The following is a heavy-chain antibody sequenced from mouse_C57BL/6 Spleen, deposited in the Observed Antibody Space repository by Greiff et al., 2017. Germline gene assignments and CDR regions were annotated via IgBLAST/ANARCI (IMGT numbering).Heavy chain of an antibody. CDR3: ASSPYAMDY. V-gene: IGHV1-82*01. J-gene: IGHJ4*01. Sequence: VQLQQSGPELVKPGASVKISCKASGYAFSSSWMNWVKQRPGKGLEWIGRIYPGDGDTNYNGKFKGKATLTADKSSSTAYMQLSSLTSEDSAVYFCASSPYAMDYGGQGTSVTVSS. CDR2: IYPGDGDT. CDR1: GYAFSSSW.